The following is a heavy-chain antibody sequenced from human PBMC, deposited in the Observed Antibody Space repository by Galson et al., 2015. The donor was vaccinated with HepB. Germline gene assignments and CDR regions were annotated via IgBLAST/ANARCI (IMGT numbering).Heavy chain of an antibody. CDR2: IWYDGSNK. CDR3: ARGGRYCSSTSCSSRGYYYYGMGV. J-gene: IGHJ6*02. V-gene: IGHV3-33*01. D-gene: IGHD2-2*01. Sequence: SLRLSCAASGFTFSSYGMHWVRQAPGKGLEWVAVIWYDGSNKYYADSVKGRFTISRDNSKNTLYLQMNSLRAEDTAVYYCARGGRYCSSTSCSSRGYYYYGMGVWGQGTTVTVSS. CDR1: GFTFSSYG.